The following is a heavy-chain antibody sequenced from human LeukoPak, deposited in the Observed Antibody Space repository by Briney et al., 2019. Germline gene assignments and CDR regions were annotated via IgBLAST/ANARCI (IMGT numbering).Heavy chain of an antibody. D-gene: IGHD2-15*01. J-gene: IGHJ1*01. CDR1: GFTFSDYY. V-gene: IGHV3-11*05. Sequence: GGSLRLSCAASGFTFSDYYMSWIRQAPGKGLEWVSYISSSSSYTNYADPVKGRFTISRDNAKNSLYLQMNSLRAEDTAVYYCARDIRVVAATRGYFQHWGQGTLVTVSS. CDR2: ISSSSSYT. CDR3: ARDIRVVAATRGYFQH.